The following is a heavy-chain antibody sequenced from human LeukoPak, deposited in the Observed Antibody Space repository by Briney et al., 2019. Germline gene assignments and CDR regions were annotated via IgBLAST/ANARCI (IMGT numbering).Heavy chain of an antibody. V-gene: IGHV4-59*01. Sequence: SETLSLTCTVSGGSISSYYWSWIRQPPGKGLEWIGYIYYSGSTNYNPSLKSRVTISVDTSKNQFSLKLSSVTAADTAVYYCAREARLTGYGTLNYYYYYMYVWGKGTTVTVSS. J-gene: IGHJ6*03. D-gene: IGHD3-9*01. CDR2: IYYSGST. CDR1: GGSISSYY. CDR3: AREARLTGYGTLNYYYYYMYV.